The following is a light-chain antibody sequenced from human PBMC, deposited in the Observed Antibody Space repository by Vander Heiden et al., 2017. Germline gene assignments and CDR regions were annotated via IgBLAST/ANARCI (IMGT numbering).Light chain of an antibody. J-gene: IGKJ4*01. CDR2: CAS. CDR3: QQYFSAPLT. Sequence: DVLMTPSPDFLAVSLGVRATFNCKSSHSVLLSSNNNTYLAWYPKKPGQPPKPLIDCASIREAGVPDRFSGSGSGTDLTLTMSSLQAEDVAVYYCQQYFSAPLTFGGGTKVEIK. V-gene: IGKV4-1*01. CDR1: HSVLLSSNNNTY.